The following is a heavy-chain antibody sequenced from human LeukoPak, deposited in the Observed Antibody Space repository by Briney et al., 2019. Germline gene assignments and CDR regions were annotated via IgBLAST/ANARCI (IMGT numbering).Heavy chain of an antibody. CDR1: GITLSGDA. D-gene: IGHD3-10*01. J-gene: IGHJ4*02. CDR3: AKLYGSGNSYHYFDY. CDR2: ISYDGSNT. Sequence: PGGSLRLSCAVSGITLSGDAMYWVRQAPGKGLEWVAVISYDGSNTYYADSVKGRFTISRDNSKNTLYLQMNSLRPEDTAVYYCAKLYGSGNSYHYFDYWGQGTLVTVSS. V-gene: IGHV3-30*18.